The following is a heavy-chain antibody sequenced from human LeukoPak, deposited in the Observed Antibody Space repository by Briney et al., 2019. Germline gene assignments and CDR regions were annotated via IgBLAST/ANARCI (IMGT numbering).Heavy chain of an antibody. J-gene: IGHJ4*02. CDR2: IKSKTDGGTT. CDR3: TTDYGGNSDY. D-gene: IGHD4-23*01. CDR1: GFTFSSYA. Sequence: GGSLRLSCSASGFTFSSYAMHWVRQAPGKGLEWIGRIKSKTDGGTTDYAAPVKGRFTISRDDSKNTLCLQMNSLKTEDTAVYYCTTDYGGNSDYWGQGTLVTVSS. V-gene: IGHV3-15*01.